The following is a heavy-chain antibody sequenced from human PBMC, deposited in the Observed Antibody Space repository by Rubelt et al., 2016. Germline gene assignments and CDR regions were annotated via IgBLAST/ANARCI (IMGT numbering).Heavy chain of an antibody. CDR1: GGSFSGYY. D-gene: IGHD4/OR15-4a*01. CDR3: APRFGANH. V-gene: IGHV4-34*01. J-gene: IGHJ1*01. Sequence: QVQLQQWGAGLLKPSETLSLTCAVYGGSFSGYYWSWIRQPPGKGLEWFGEINDSGTTNYNPSLKSRVTMSVDTSKKQFSLILSSLSAADTGVYYCAPRFGANHWGQGTQVIVSS. CDR2: INDSGTT.